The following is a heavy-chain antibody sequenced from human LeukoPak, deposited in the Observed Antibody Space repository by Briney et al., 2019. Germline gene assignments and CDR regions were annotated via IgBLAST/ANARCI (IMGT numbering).Heavy chain of an antibody. J-gene: IGHJ4*02. Sequence: GGSLRLSCAASGFTVSSNYMSWIRQPAGKGLEWVSVLYSGGATFYADSVKGRFTISRDTSKNTLYPQMNDLRADDTAVYYCTKLKGWYGEGFFDYWGQGTLVTVSS. V-gene: IGHV3-53*01. CDR2: LYSGGAT. CDR1: GFTVSSNY. D-gene: IGHD6-19*01. CDR3: TKLKGWYGEGFFDY.